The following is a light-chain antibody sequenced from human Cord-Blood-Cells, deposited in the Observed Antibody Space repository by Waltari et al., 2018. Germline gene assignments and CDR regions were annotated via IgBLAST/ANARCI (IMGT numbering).Light chain of an antibody. CDR2: AAS. V-gene: IGKV1-39*01. CDR3: QQSYSTPRT. J-gene: IGKJ1*01. Sequence: IQMPQPPSSVSASVVDRVTITCRESQSIRSYLHCYQQKPGKAPKLLIHAASSLQSGVPSRFSGSGSGTDFTLTISSLQPEDFATYYCQQSYSTPRTFGQGTKVEIK. CDR1: QSIRSY.